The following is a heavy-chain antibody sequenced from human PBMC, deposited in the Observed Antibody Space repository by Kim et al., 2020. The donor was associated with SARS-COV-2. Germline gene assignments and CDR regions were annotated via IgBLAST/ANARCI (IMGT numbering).Heavy chain of an antibody. D-gene: IGHD1-26*01. J-gene: IGHJ3*02. CDR3: ARDKSGKWEHSRGRAFDI. CDR2: ISAYNGNT. Sequence: ASVKVSCKASGYTFTSYGISWVRQAPGQGLEWMGWISAYNGNTNYAQKLQGRVTMTTDTSTSTAYMELRSLRSDDTAVYYCARDKSGKWEHSRGRAFDIWGQGTMVTVSS. V-gene: IGHV1-18*01. CDR1: GYTFTSYG.